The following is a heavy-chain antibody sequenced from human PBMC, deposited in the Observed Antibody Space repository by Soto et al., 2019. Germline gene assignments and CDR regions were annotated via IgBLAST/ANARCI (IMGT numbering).Heavy chain of an antibody. CDR2: SRDKAQGYST. CDR3: AKDFQYSSSRLDY. CDR1: VFTLSAHY. Sequence: PRLSCEGSVFTLSAHYIDWVRVAPGKGLEWVGRSRDKAQGYSTAYAASVKGRFTTSRDESKNTLYLQMNSLRAEDTAVYYCAKDFQYSSSRLDYWGQGTLVTASS. V-gene: IGHV3-72*01. D-gene: IGHD6-6*01. J-gene: IGHJ4*02.